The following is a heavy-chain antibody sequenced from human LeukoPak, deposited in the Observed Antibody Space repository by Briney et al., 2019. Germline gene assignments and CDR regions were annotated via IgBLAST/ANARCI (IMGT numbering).Heavy chain of an antibody. CDR1: GYTFTDYY. CDR2: INPNSGGT. D-gene: IGHD2-2*01. J-gene: IGHJ4*02. CDR3: ARARFSDPGYCSSTSCYEEFDY. Sequence: ASVKVSCKASGYTFTDYYMHWVRQAPGQGLEWMGWINPNSGGTNYAQKFQGRVTITADKSTSTAYMELSSLRSEDTAVYYCARARFSDPGYCSSTSCYEEFDYWGQGTLVTVSS. V-gene: IGHV1-2*02.